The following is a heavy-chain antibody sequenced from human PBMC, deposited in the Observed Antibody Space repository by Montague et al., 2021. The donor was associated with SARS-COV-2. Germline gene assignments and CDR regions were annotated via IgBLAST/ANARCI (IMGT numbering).Heavy chain of an antibody. D-gene: IGHD3-22*01. CDR1: GGSISSYY. CDR3: ARDSHYYDSSGHFDY. CDR2: IYYSWST. Sequence: SETLSLTCTVSGGSISSYYWSWIRQPPVKELEWIGYIYYSWSTNYNPSLNSRVTISVDTSKNQFSLKLSSVTAADTAVYYCARDSHYYDSSGHFDYWGQGTLVTVSS. J-gene: IGHJ4*02. V-gene: IGHV4-59*13.